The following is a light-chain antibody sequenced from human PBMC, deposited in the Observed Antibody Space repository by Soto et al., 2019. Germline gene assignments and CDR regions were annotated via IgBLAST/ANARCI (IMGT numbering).Light chain of an antibody. J-gene: IGLJ1*01. Sequence: QSLLTRPSSPSGTPGQRVTISCSGSRCNIGSKYVYWYQQLPGTAPKLLIYRNNQRPSGVPDRFSGSKSGTSASLAISGLRSEDEADYYCAAWDDSLSGNYVFGTGTKVTVL. V-gene: IGLV1-47*01. CDR2: RNN. CDR3: AAWDDSLSGNYV. CDR1: RCNIGSKY.